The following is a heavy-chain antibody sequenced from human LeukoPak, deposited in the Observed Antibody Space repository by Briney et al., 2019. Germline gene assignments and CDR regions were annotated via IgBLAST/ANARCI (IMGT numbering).Heavy chain of an antibody. V-gene: IGHV3-21*04. CDR1: GFTLNYYS. CDR3: AKPGCSSTSCSTDY. CDR2: MSSSKSYI. D-gene: IGHD2-2*01. J-gene: IGHJ4*02. Sequence: GGSLRLSCAASGFTLNYYSMVWVRQAPGKGLEWVSSMSSSKSYIYYADSVKGRFTISGDNAKNSLYLQMNSLRAEDTAVYYCAKPGCSSTSCSTDYWGQGTLVTVSS.